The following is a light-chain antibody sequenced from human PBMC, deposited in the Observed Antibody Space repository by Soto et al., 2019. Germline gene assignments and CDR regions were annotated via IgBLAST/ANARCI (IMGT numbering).Light chain of an antibody. V-gene: IGKV1-12*01. Sequence: DIQMTQSPSSVSASVGDRVTITCRASPGISSWLAWYQQNPEKAPNLLIYAASSLQSGVPSRSSGRGSGTDFTLTVINLQPADFATYYCQQANSFPITFDQGTRLEIK. J-gene: IGKJ5*01. CDR1: PGISSW. CDR2: AAS. CDR3: QQANSFPIT.